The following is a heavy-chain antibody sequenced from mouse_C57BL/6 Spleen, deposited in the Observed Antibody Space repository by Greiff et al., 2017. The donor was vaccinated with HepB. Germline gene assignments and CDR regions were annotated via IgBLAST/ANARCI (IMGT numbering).Heavy chain of an antibody. CDR1: GFTFSDYG. CDR2: ISSGSSTI. CDR3: ASLTGTSAMDY. V-gene: IGHV5-17*01. J-gene: IGHJ4*01. Sequence: DVMLVESGGGLVKPGGSLKLSCAASGFTFSDYGMHWVRQAPEKGLEWVAYISSGSSTIYYADTVKGRFTISRDNAKNTLFLQMTSLRSEDMAMYYCASLTGTSAMDYWGQGTSVTVSS. D-gene: IGHD4-1*01.